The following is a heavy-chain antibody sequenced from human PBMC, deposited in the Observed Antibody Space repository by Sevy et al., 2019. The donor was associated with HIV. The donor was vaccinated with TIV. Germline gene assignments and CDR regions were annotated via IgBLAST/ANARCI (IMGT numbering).Heavy chain of an antibody. Sequence: VSVKVSCKASGYTFTSYGISWVRQAPGQGLEWMGWISAYNGNTNYAQKLQGRVTMTTDTSTSTAYMELRSLRSDDTAVYYCARDRGIAAAGPRDAFDIWGQGTMVTVSS. CDR1: GYTFTSYG. V-gene: IGHV1-18*01. D-gene: IGHD6-13*01. CDR3: ARDRGIAAAGPRDAFDI. J-gene: IGHJ3*02. CDR2: ISAYNGNT.